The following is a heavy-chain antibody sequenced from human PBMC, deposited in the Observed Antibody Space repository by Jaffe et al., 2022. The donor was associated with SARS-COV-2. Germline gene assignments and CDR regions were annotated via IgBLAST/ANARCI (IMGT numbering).Heavy chain of an antibody. CDR3: AKGSESGPEFDH. CDR2: ISWNSGKT. J-gene: IGHJ4*02. D-gene: IGHD2-8*02. Sequence: EVQLVESGGQLVQPGTSLRLSCVASGFTFGDFTMHWVRQPPGKGLEWVSYISWNSGKTGYADSVKGRFTVSRDNAKNSLFLRMDSLRPDDTAFYYCAKGSESGPEFDHWGQGTLVTVSS. CDR1: GFTFGDFT. V-gene: IGHV3-9*01.